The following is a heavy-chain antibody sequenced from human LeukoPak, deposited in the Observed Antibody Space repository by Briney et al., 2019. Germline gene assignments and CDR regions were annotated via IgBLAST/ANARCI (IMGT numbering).Heavy chain of an antibody. D-gene: IGHD1-26*01. CDR1: GYTFTDYY. CDR3: ARDRIVGAEDDAFHF. J-gene: IGHJ3*01. CDR2: INPNSGDT. V-gene: IGHV1-2*02. Sequence: ASVKVSCKASGYTFTDYYLHWVRQAPGQGLEWMGWINPNSGDTDYAQKFQGRVTMTRDTSISTAYMELSRLRYDDTAVYYCARDRIVGAEDDAFHFWGQGTMVTVSS.